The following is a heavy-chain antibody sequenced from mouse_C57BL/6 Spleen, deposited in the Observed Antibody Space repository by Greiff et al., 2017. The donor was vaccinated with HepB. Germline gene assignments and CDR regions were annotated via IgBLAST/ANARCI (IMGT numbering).Heavy chain of an antibody. D-gene: IGHD1-1*01. CDR3: ARDITTVVPYWYFDV. V-gene: IGHV5-16*01. CDR1: GFTFSDYY. J-gene: IGHJ1*03. Sequence: EVKLVESEGGLVQPGSSMKLSCTASGFTFSDYYMAWFRQVPEKGLEWVANINYDGSSTYYLDSLKSRFIISRENAKNILYLQMSSLKSGDTATYYCARDITTVVPYWYFDVWGTGTTVTVSS. CDR2: INYDGSST.